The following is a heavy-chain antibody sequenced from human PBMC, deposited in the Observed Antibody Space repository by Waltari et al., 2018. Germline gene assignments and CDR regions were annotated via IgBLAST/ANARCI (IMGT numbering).Heavy chain of an antibody. CDR3: SRVKSWGAGDY. J-gene: IGHJ4*02. Sequence: EVQLMASGGTLVQPGRYLRPSCTTNGLSFGDYAMSWFRQAAGKGVEWVGFIRNQAYGAATEYAASVKDRFAISRDDSKGIAYLQMNNLKIEDTAMYYCSRVKSWGAGDYWGQGTLVTVSS. CDR1: GLSFGDYA. D-gene: IGHD3-16*01. V-gene: IGHV3-49*03. CDR2: IRNQAYGAAT.